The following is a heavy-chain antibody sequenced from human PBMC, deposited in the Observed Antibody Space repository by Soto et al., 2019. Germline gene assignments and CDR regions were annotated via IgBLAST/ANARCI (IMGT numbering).Heavy chain of an antibody. Sequence: QVLLIQSGVEVRKPGASVTVSCKASGYRFTSYTIGWVRQALGQGLEWLGWINVYKGNTIYADKFQGRVTMTTDTYPNTTYLELTSLTSDDTAMYYCARDLGGAYYDYWGQGTLVTVSS. V-gene: IGHV1-18*01. J-gene: IGHJ4*02. D-gene: IGHD4-17*01. CDR3: ARDLGGAYYDY. CDR2: INVYKGNT. CDR1: GYRFTSYT.